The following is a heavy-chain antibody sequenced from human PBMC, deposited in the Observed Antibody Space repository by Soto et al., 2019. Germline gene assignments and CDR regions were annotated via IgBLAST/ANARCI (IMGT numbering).Heavy chain of an antibody. CDR2: IGGGSGST. CDR3: ATRMYSTSWYYFVA. CDR1: GFTFTHYA. D-gene: IGHD6-13*01. V-gene: IGHV3-23*01. Sequence: EVQLLESGGGFVQPGGSLRLSCAASGFTFTHYALSWVRQAPGKGLEWVSTIGGGSGSTSYADSVKGRFSISRENSKNTLYLQMSSLRAEDTALYYCATRMYSTSWYYFVAWGQGTLVTVSS. J-gene: IGHJ4*02.